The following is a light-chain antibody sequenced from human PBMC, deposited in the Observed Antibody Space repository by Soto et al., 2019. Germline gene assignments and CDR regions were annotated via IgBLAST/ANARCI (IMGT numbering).Light chain of an antibody. CDR3: SSYTSSSTV. J-gene: IGLJ2*01. V-gene: IGLV2-14*01. Sequence: QSALTQPASVSGSPGQSITISCTGTSSDVGGYNYVSWYQQHPGKAPKLMIYEVSNRPSRVSNRFSGSKSGNTASLTISGLQAEDEADYYCSSYTSSSTVFGGGTQLTVL. CDR2: EVS. CDR1: SSDVGGYNY.